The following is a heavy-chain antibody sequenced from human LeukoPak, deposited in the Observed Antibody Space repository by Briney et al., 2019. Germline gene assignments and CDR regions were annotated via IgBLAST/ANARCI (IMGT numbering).Heavy chain of an antibody. Sequence: SETLFLTCTVSGGSISSGGYYWSWIRQHPGKGLEWIGYIYYSGSTYYNPSLKSRVTISVDTSKNQFSLKLSSVTAADTAVYYCARDRYYGSGSYDYWGQGTLVTVSS. D-gene: IGHD3-10*01. CDR3: ARDRYYGSGSYDY. CDR2: IYYSGST. CDR1: GGSISSGGYY. V-gene: IGHV4-31*03. J-gene: IGHJ4*02.